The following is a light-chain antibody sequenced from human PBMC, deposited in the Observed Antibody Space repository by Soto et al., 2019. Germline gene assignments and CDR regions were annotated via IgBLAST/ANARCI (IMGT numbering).Light chain of an antibody. CDR3: CSYAGTYTLWM. J-gene: IGLJ3*02. CDR1: SSDVGGYNF. Sequence: QSALTQPRSVSGSPGQSVTISCTGTSSDVGGYNFVSWYQQHPGKAPKLISYDVSKRPSGVPDRFSGSKSGNTASLTISGLQAEDEADYYCCSYAGTYTLWMFGGGTKLTVL. CDR2: DVS. V-gene: IGLV2-11*01.